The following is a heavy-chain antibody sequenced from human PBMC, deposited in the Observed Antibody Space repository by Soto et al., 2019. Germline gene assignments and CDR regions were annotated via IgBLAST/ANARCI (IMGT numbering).Heavy chain of an antibody. CDR1: GSTFNTYR. CDR2: IWDYGSEK. D-gene: IGHD4-17*01. V-gene: IGHV3-33*01. J-gene: IGHJ4*02. Sequence: PXGAVRPSCEASGSTFNTYRLHWVRQPPGKVLEWLAAIWDYGSEKYYEDSVKGRFIISRHNSKKTRDLEMNSLIAEDTAVYYCARAGGTTVTGLWHFDSWGQGTLVTVSS. CDR3: ARAGGTTVTGLWHFDS.